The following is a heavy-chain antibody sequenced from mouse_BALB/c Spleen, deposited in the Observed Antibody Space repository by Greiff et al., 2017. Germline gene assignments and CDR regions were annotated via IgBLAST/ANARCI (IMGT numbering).Heavy chain of an antibody. CDR3: TRGGTGYFDY. D-gene: IGHD4-1*01. V-gene: IGHV1S81*02. CDR1: GYTFTSYY. J-gene: IGHJ2*01. Sequence: VQVVESGAELVKPGASVKLSCKASGYTFTSYYMYWVKQRPGQGLEWIGEINPSNGGTNFNEKFKSKATLTVDKSSSTAYMQLSSLTSEDSAVYYCTRGGTGYFDYWGQGTTLTVSS. CDR2: INPSNGGT.